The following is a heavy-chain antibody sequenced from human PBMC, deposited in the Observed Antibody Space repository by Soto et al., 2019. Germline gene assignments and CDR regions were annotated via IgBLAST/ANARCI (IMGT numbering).Heavy chain of an antibody. D-gene: IGHD1-1*01. CDR3: ARGGPGRYNWNDRWFDP. CDR2: IYYSGST. Sequence: QVQLQESGPGLVKPSETLSLTCTVSGGSISSYYWSWIRQPPGKGLEWIGYIYYSGSTNYNPSLKSRVTISVDTSKNQFSLKLSSVTAADTAVYYCARGGPGRYNWNDRWFDPWGQGTLVTVSS. V-gene: IGHV4-59*01. J-gene: IGHJ5*02. CDR1: GGSISSYY.